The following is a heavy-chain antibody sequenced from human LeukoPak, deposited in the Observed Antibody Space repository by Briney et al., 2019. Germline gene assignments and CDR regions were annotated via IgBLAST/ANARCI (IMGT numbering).Heavy chain of an antibody. CDR3: ARGGPAARRLNYYYMDV. Sequence: ASVKVSCKASGYTFTGYYMHWVRQAPGQGLEWMGWINPNSGGTNYAQKFQGRVTMTRDTSISTAYMELSRLRSDDTAVYYCARGGPAARRLNYYYMDVWGKGTTVTVS. J-gene: IGHJ6*03. V-gene: IGHV1-2*02. D-gene: IGHD2-2*01. CDR1: GYTFTGYY. CDR2: INPNSGGT.